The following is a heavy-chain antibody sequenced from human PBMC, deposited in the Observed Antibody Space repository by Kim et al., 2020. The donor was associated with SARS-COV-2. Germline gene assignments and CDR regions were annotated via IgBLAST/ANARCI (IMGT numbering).Heavy chain of an antibody. CDR1: GFPFSSYW. CDR2: IKQDGSEK. Sequence: GGSLRLSCAASGFPFSSYWMSWVRQAPGKGLEWVATIKQDGSEKKYVDSVKGRFTISRDNVKNSLYLQMNSLGAEDTAVYYCARDPADPWGQGTLVTVSS. D-gene: IGHD2-2*01. J-gene: IGHJ5*02. V-gene: IGHV3-7*01. CDR3: ARDPADP.